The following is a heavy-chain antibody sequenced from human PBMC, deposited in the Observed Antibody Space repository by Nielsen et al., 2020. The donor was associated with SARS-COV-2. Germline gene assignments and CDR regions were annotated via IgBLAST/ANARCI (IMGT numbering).Heavy chain of an antibody. CDR1: GFTFSSYE. CDR3: AIEYSSSSTPFDY. D-gene: IGHD6-6*01. Sequence: GGSLRLSCAASGFTFSSYEMNWVRQAPGKGLEWVSYISSSGSTIYYADSVKGRFTISRDNAKNSLYLQINSLRAEDTAVYYCAIEYSSSSTPFDYWGQGTLVTVSS. CDR2: ISSSGSTI. V-gene: IGHV3-48*03. J-gene: IGHJ4*02.